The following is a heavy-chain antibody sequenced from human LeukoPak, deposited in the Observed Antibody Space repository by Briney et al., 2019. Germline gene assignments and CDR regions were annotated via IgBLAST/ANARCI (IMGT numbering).Heavy chain of an antibody. J-gene: IGHJ5*02. CDR2: MKQDGSEK. Sequence: GGSLRLSCAASGFTFSSYWMSWVRQAPGKGLEWVANMKQDGSEKYYVDSVKGRFTISRDNAKNSLYLQMNSLRAEDTAVYYCARVRHYYDSLNWFDPWGQGTLVTVSS. V-gene: IGHV3-7*01. D-gene: IGHD3-22*01. CDR1: GFTFSSYW. CDR3: ARVRHYYDSLNWFDP.